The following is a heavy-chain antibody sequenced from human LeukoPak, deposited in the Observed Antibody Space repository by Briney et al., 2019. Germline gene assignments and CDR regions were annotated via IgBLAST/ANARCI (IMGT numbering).Heavy chain of an antibody. V-gene: IGHV4-34*01. CDR3: ARAPLYYYDFWSGPDY. CDR2: INHSGST. Sequence: PSETLSLTCAVYGGSFSGYYWSWIRQPPGKGLEWIGEINHSGSTNYNPPLKRRVTISVDTSKNQFSLKLSSVTAADTAVYYCARAPLYYYDFWSGPDYWGQGTLVTVSS. D-gene: IGHD3-3*01. J-gene: IGHJ4*02. CDR1: GGSFSGYY.